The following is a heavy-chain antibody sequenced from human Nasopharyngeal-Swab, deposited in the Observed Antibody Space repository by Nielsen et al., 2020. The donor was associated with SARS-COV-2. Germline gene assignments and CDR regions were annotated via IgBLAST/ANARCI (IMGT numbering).Heavy chain of an antibody. J-gene: IGHJ4*02. D-gene: IGHD4-23*01. CDR3: AKDRGSDYGGQLDY. CDR2: ISDSAGST. Sequence: GGSLRLSCAASGITFSRYAMAWVRQAPGKGLEWVSGISDSAGSTYYADSVKGRFTISRDNSKNTLYLQMNSLRTEDTATFYCAKDRGSDYGGQLDYWGQGTLVTVSS. CDR1: GITFSRYA. V-gene: IGHV3-23*01.